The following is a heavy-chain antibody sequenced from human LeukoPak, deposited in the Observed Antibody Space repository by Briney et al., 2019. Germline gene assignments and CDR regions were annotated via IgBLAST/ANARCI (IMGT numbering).Heavy chain of an antibody. CDR1: GGTFSSYA. J-gene: IGHJ5*02. D-gene: IGHD1-14*01. CDR3: ANAAITGTTRWFDP. V-gene: IGHV1-69*13. CDR2: IIPIFGTA. Sequence: SVKVSCKASGGTFSSYAISWVRQAPGQGLEWMGGIIPIFGTANYAQKFQGRVTITADESTSTAYMELSSLRAEDTAIYYCANAAITGTTRWFDPWGQGTLVTVSS.